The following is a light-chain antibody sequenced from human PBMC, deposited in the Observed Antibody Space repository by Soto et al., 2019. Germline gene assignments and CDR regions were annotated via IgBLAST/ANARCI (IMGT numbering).Light chain of an antibody. V-gene: IGKV1-5*01. J-gene: IGKJ4*01. CDR3: QQYNSDFLT. CDR1: QSISSW. CDR2: DDS. Sequence: DIQMTQSPSTLSASVGDRVTITCRASQSISSWLDWYQQNRGKAPKLLIDDDSSLESGVPSRFRGSGSGTEFNLTISSLQPDYFATYYCQQYNSDFLTCGGGTKVEIQ.